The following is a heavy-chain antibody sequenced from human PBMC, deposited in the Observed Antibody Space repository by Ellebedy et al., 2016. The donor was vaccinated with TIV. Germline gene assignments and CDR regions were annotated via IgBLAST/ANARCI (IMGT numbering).Heavy chain of an antibody. J-gene: IGHJ5*02. Sequence: GESLKISCAASGFTFSGYAMSWVRQTPGKRLEWVSGINSRGGTTSYADSVKGRFTISRDNSKNTLYLQMNSLRAEDTAVYYCAKLPTVSPGRDWFDPWGQGTLVTVSS. CDR1: GFTFSGYA. CDR3: AKLPTVSPGRDWFDP. CDR2: INSRGGTT. V-gene: IGHV3-23*01. D-gene: IGHD4-17*01.